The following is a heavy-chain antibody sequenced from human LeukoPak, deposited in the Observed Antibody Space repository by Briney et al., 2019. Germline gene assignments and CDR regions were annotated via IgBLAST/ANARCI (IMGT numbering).Heavy chain of an antibody. CDR3: ARVSTPSGTTTLEY. CDR1: GYTFTSYG. CDR2: ISAYNGNT. D-gene: IGHD1-7*01. Sequence: ASVKVSCKASGYTFTSYGISWVRQAPGQGLEWMGWISAYNGNTNYAQKFQGRVTMTRDTSISTAYMELSRLRSDDTAVYYCARVSTPSGTTTLEYWGQGTLVTVSS. J-gene: IGHJ4*02. V-gene: IGHV1-18*01.